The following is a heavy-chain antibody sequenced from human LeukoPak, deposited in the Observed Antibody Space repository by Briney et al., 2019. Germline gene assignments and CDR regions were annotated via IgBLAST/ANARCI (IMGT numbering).Heavy chain of an antibody. D-gene: IGHD3-10*01. J-gene: IGHJ5*02. CDR1: IVSIKNYY. V-gene: IGHV4-59*01. CDR2: IYYTGST. Sequence: SETLSLTCSFSIVSIKNYYWNWIRQSPGKGLQCIGYIYYTGSTDYNFSLKSRVTISLDTSENQFSLRLNSVTAADSAVYYCARDYPLGAGSPGGWFDPWGQGTLVTVSS. CDR3: ARDYPLGAGSPGGWFDP.